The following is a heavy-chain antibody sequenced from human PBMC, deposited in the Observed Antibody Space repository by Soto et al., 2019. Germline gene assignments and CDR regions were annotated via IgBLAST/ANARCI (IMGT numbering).Heavy chain of an antibody. Sequence: GGSLRLSCAASGFTFSSYGMHWVRQAPGKGLEWVAVIWYDGSNKYYADSVKGRFTISRDNSKNTLYLQMNSLRAEDTAVYYCARDGRYSYGKFDYWGQGTLVTVSS. CDR1: GFTFSSYG. CDR2: IWYDGSNK. V-gene: IGHV3-33*01. CDR3: ARDGRYSYGKFDY. J-gene: IGHJ4*02. D-gene: IGHD5-18*01.